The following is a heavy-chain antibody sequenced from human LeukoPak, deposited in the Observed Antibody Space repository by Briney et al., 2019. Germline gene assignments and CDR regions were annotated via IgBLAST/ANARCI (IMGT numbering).Heavy chain of an antibody. V-gene: IGHV1-18*01. J-gene: IGHJ4*02. CDR1: GYTFPNYG. CDR2: ISLKNGDI. D-gene: IGHD3-22*01. CDR3: AKSAASSGYFLPFDY. Sequence: ASVKVSCKASGYTFPNYGIGWVRQAPGQGLEWMGWISLKNGDINYAQKVRGRVTMTTDTSTNTAYMELWSLTSDDTAVYYCAKSAASSGYFLPFDYWGQGTPVILSS.